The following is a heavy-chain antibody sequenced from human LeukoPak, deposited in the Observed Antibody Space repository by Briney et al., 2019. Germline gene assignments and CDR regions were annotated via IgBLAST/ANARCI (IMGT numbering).Heavy chain of an antibody. D-gene: IGHD7-27*01. CDR1: GGSISSGGYY. Sequence: SQTLSLTCTVSGGSISSGGYYWSWIRQLPGKGLEWIGYIYYSGSTNYNPSLKSRVTISVDTSKNQFSLKLSSVTAADTAVFYCARVRSLNGEYYFDYWGQGTLVTVSS. CDR2: IYYSGST. V-gene: IGHV4-31*03. CDR3: ARVRSLNGEYYFDY. J-gene: IGHJ4*02.